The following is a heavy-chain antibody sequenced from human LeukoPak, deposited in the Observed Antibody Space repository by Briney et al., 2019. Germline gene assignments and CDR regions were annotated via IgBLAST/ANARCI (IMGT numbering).Heavy chain of an antibody. D-gene: IGHD6-13*01. CDR2: IWYDGRRI. CDR3: ARMTAADGQAYFDY. Sequence: GGSLRLSCAASGFTFSSYWMNWARQAPGKGLEWVAVIWYDGRRIHYADSVKGRFTISRDNSKNTLYLEMNSLRAEDTAVYYCARMTAADGQAYFDYWGQGTFVTVSS. J-gene: IGHJ4*01. V-gene: IGHV3-33*08. CDR1: GFTFSSYW.